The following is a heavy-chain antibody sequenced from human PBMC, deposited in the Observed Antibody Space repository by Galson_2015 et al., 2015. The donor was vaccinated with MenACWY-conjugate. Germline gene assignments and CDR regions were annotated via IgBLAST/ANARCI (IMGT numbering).Heavy chain of an antibody. CDR3: ARQGSCSSCFDP. V-gene: IGHV5-51*01. J-gene: IGHJ5*02. D-gene: IGHD2-15*01. CDR1: GYRITNTR. CDR2: IYPSDSDT. Sequence: QSGAEVTKPGESLTISCMASGYRITNTRIAWVRQMPGKGLEWMGIIYPSDSDTRYSPPFQGQVTSSADKSIDTAYLQWSSLKASDTAMYYCARQGSCSSCFDPWGQGTLVTVSS.